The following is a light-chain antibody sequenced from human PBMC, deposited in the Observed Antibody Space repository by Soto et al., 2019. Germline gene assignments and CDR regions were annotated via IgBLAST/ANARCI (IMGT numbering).Light chain of an antibody. CDR2: GAS. V-gene: IGKV1-5*01. J-gene: IGKJ1*01. CDR1: HSISGA. Sequence: DVQMTQSPSALAARVGDTVASTWLASHSISGASAWYQQKPGKAPTLLIYGASSLQTGVPSRFSGSGSGTEFTLSISSLQPDDVATYYCQHFNSYPWTFGQGTKADI. CDR3: QHFNSYPWT.